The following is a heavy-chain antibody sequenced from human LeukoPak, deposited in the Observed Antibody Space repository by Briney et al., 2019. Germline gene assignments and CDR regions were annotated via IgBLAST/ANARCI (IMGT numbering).Heavy chain of an antibody. D-gene: IGHD2-2*01. V-gene: IGHV1-46*01. Sequence: ASVKVSCKASGYTFTSYYMHWVRQAPGQGLEWMGIINPSGGSTSYAQKFQGRVTMTRDTSTSTVYMELSSLRSEDTAVYYCARVGAVCSSTSCYSLDYWGQGTLVTVSS. CDR3: ARVGAVCSSTSCYSLDY. J-gene: IGHJ4*02. CDR2: INPSGGST. CDR1: GYTFTSYY.